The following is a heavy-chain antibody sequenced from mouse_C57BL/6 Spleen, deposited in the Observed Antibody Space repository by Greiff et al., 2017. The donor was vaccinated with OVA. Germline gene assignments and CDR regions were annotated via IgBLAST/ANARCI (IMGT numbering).Heavy chain of an antibody. CDR1: GFTFSSYT. J-gene: IGHJ1*03. CDR3: ARHVLDWYFDV. V-gene: IGHV5-9*01. D-gene: IGHD4-1*01. Sequence: EVKLVESGGGLVKPGGSLKLSCAASGFTFSSYTMSWVRQTPEKRLEWVATISGDGGNTYYPDSVKGRFTISRDNAKNTLYLQMSSLRSEDTALYYCARHVLDWYFDVWGTGTTVTVSS. CDR2: ISGDGGNT.